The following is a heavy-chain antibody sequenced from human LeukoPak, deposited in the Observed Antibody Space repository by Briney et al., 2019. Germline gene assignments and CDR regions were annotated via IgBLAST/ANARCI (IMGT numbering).Heavy chain of an antibody. CDR3: ATVRSSGYLPDY. Sequence: GASVKVSCKASGYTFTGYYMHWVRQAPGKGLEWMGGFDPEDGETIYAQKFQGRVTMTEDTSTDTAYMELSSLRSEDTAVYYCATVRSSGYLPDYWGQGTLVTVSS. CDR1: GYTFTGYY. D-gene: IGHD3-22*01. CDR2: FDPEDGET. V-gene: IGHV1-24*01. J-gene: IGHJ4*02.